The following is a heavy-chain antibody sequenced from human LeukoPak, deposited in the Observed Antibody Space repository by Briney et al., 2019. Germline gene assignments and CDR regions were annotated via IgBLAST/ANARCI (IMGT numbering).Heavy chain of an antibody. CDR2: IYYSGST. V-gene: IGHV4-61*08. CDR3: ARATPYGDYVDY. Sequence: PSQTLSLTCTVSGGSISSGGYYWSWIRQPPGKGLEWIGYIYYSGSTNYNPSLKSRVTISVDTSKNQFSLKLSSVTAADTAVYYCARATPYGDYVDYWGQGTLVTVSS. D-gene: IGHD4-17*01. J-gene: IGHJ4*02. CDR1: GGSISSGGYY.